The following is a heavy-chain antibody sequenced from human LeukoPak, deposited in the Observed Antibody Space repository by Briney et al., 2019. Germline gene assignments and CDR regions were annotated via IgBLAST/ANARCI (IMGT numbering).Heavy chain of an antibody. CDR3: ARSMVRGVISWFDP. Sequence: ASVKVSCKASGGTFSSYAISWVRQAPGQGLEWMGGIIPIFGTANYAQKFQGRVTITADESTSTAYMELSSLRSEDTAVYYCARSMVRGVISWFDPWGQGILVTVSS. CDR1: GGTFSSYA. J-gene: IGHJ5*02. V-gene: IGHV1-69*01. D-gene: IGHD3-10*01. CDR2: IIPIFGTA.